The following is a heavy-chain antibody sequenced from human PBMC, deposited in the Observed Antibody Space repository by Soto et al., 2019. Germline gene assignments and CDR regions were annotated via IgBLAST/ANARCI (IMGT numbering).Heavy chain of an antibody. V-gene: IGHV3-30*18. Sequence: QVQLVESGGGVVQPGRSLRLSCAASGFTFSSYGMHWVRQAPGKGLEWVAGISYDGSNKYYADSVKGRFTISRDNSKNTLYLLMNSLRAEDTAVYYCAKRSPHGLYGAADGCLDYWGQGTLVTVSS. CDR2: ISYDGSNK. J-gene: IGHJ4*02. D-gene: IGHD4-17*01. CDR3: AKRSPHGLYGAADGCLDY. CDR1: GFTFSSYG.